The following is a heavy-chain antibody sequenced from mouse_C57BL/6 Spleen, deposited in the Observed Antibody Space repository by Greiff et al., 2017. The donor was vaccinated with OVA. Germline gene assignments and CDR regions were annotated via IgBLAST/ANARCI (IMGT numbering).Heavy chain of an antibody. J-gene: IGHJ3*01. D-gene: IGHD2-12*01. V-gene: IGHV1-64*01. CDR2: IHPNSGST. Sequence: QVQLQQSGAELVKPGASVKLSCKASGYTFTSYWMHWVKQRPGQGLEWIGMIHPNSGSTNYNEKFKSKATLTVDKSSSTAYMQLSSLTSEDSAVYYCARDDGGTAWFAYWGQGTLVTVSA. CDR3: ARDDGGTAWFAY. CDR1: GYTFTSYW.